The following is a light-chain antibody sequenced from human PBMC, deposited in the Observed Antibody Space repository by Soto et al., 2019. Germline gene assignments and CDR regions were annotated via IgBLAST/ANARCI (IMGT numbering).Light chain of an antibody. CDR1: SSDIRDSNY. V-gene: IGLV2-8*01. CDR3: GSKAGSDKHVV. J-gene: IGLJ2*01. CDR2: EVT. Sequence: QSALTQPPSASGSPGQSVTLSCSGISSDIRDSNYVSWYQQHPGKGPKLVVSEVTKRPSGVRDRFSGSRSGTTAFLTISGLQTEDEADYYCGSKAGSDKHVVFGGGTKLTVL.